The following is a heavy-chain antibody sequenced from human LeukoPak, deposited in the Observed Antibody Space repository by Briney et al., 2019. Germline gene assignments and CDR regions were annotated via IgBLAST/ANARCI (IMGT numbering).Heavy chain of an antibody. CDR2: ISSSGTTI. CDR3: VSLADRGEFVI. V-gene: IGHV3-48*03. Sequence: PGGSLRLSCAASGVISSSYELNWGRQAPGKGLKWVSYISSSGTTIDYADSVKGRFTISRDNAKDSLYLQMNSLRAEDTAVYYCVSLADRGEFVIWARETIVTVSS. J-gene: IGHJ3*02. D-gene: IGHD3-10*01. CDR1: GVISSSYE.